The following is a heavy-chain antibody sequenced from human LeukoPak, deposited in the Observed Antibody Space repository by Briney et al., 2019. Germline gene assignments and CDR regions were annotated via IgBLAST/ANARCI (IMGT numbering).Heavy chain of an antibody. J-gene: IGHJ4*02. Sequence: GGSLRLSCATSGFTFTGHTMTWFRQAPGKGLEWVSIIGGRDDWTYYADYVEGRFAISRDTSKNILYLQMNSLRAEDTAVYFCAKDPNPLYDLWSGYKWGQGTLVTVSS. D-gene: IGHD3-3*01. CDR1: GFTFTGHT. V-gene: IGHV3-23*01. CDR3: AKDPNPLYDLWSGYK. CDR2: IGGRDDWT.